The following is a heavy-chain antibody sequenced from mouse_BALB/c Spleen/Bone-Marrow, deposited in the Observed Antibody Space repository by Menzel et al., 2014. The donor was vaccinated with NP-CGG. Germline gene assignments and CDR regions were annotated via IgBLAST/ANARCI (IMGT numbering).Heavy chain of an antibody. V-gene: IGHV5-6*02. CDR1: GFTFSTYG. CDR2: INSGGSYT. J-gene: IGHJ1*01. Sequence: DVHLVESGGDLVKPGGPLKLSCAASGFTFSTYGMSWVRQTPDKRLEWVATINSGGSYTYYPDSVKGRFTISRDNAKNTLYLQMNSLKSEDTAMYYCARRGSWDVRRSFDVWGAGTTVTVSS. D-gene: IGHD4-1*01. CDR3: ARRGSWDVRRSFDV.